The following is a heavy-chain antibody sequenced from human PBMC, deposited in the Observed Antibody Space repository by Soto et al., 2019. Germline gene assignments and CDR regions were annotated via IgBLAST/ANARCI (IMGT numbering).Heavy chain of an antibody. V-gene: IGHV1-69*13. D-gene: IGHD2-15*01. CDR2: IIPIFATP. J-gene: IGHJ4*02. CDR3: ARGYCSGNICYSRVYYFDY. CDR1: GGTFSSYA. Sequence: GASVKVSCKASGGTFSSYAIGWVRQAPGQGLEWIGGIIPIFATPNYAQKFQGRVTITADESTSTAYMELSSLRSEDTAVYYCARGYCSGNICYSRVYYFDYWGQGTLVTVSS.